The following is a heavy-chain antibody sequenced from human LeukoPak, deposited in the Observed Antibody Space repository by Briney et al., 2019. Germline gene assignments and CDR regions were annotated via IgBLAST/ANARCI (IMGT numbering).Heavy chain of an antibody. CDR3: AREVPTYDYVWGSYRLYYFDY. CDR1: GGSFSGYY. D-gene: IGHD3-16*02. V-gene: IGHV4-34*01. Sequence: PSETLSLTCAVYGGSFSGYYWSWIRQPPGKGLEWIGEINHSGSTNYNPSLKSRVTMSVDTSKNQFSLKLSSVTAADTAVYYCAREVPTYDYVWGSYRLYYFDYWGQGTLVTVSS. J-gene: IGHJ4*02. CDR2: INHSGST.